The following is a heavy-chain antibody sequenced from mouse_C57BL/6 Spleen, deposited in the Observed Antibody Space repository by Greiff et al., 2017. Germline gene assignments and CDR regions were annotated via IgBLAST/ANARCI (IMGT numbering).Heavy chain of an antibody. Sequence: VKVVESGAELVKPGASVKISCKASGYAFSSYWMNWVKQRPGTGLEWIGQIYPGDGDTNYNGKFKGKATLTADKYSSTAYMQLSSLNSEDAAVYFCSMTITTVVGYYYAMDDGGQVTSVTFSS. CDR1: GYAFSSYW. J-gene: IGHJ4*01. D-gene: IGHD1-1*01. V-gene: IGHV1-80*01. CDR2: IYPGDGDT. CDR3: SMTITTVVGYYYAMDD.